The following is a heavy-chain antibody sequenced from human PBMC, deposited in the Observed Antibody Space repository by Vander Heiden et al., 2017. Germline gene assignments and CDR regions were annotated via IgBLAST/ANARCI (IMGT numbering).Heavy chain of an antibody. J-gene: IGHJ6*02. CDR2: LDPESGET. D-gene: IGHD4-17*01. V-gene: IGHV1-24*01. CDR3: ATEAGNVVTTPPFYYYGLDV. Sequence: QVQLVQSGAELKKPGASVKVSCKVSAYTLGELSMHWVRQAPGKGLEWMGGLDPESGETVYAPAFVGRVTMTEDTLPDTAYMELSSLRSEDTAVYYGATEAGNVVTTPPFYYYGLDVWGQGTTVTVSS. CDR1: AYTLGELS.